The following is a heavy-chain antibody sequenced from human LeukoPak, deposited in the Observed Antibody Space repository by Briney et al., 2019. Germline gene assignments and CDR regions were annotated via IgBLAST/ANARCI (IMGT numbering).Heavy chain of an antibody. Sequence: PSETLSLTCTVSGGSISSDFWSWIRQPRGKGLEGIGYIYYRGSTDYHHSLKRRVPISVATPKNQSSLTLNSLAAADTAVYYCARQGRGSIGWYDYWGQGTLVTVSS. CDR3: ARQGRGSIGWYDY. CDR1: GGSISSDF. V-gene: IGHV4-59*08. CDR2: IYYRGST. D-gene: IGHD6-19*01. J-gene: IGHJ4*02.